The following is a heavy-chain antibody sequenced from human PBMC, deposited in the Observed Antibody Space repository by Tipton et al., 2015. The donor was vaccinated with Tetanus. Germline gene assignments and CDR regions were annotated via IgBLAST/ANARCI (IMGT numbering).Heavy chain of an antibody. CDR1: GGSISSYY. Sequence: TLSLTCTLSGGSISSYYSSWVRQPPGKGLEWLGHVFYSGSTDLNPPLKSRVTISVDTSNNLFSLKLTSVTTADTAVYYCARSGGRRYAFDIWGQETMVTVSS. CDR2: VFYSGST. CDR3: ARSGGRRYAFDI. J-gene: IGHJ3*02. V-gene: IGHV4-59*01. D-gene: IGHD3-16*01.